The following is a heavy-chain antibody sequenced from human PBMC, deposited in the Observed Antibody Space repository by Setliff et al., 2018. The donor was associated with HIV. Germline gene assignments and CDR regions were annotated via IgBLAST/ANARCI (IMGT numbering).Heavy chain of an antibody. CDR2: IYSSGST. D-gene: IGHD2-15*01. CDR3: ARDRIEVVVDGPHDVFDA. J-gene: IGHJ3*01. Sequence: PSETLSLTCTVSGDSISSGTYYWSWIRQPAGKGLEWIGRIYSSGSTNYNPSLESRVTLSVDTSKNQFFLKLTSLSAADTAVYYCARDRIEVVVDGPHDVFDAWGRGATVTVSS. V-gene: IGHV4-61*02. CDR1: GDSISSGTYY.